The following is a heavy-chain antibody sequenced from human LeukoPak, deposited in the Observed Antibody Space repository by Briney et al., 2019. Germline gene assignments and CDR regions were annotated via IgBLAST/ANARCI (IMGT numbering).Heavy chain of an antibody. CDR1: GFTFSNYW. V-gene: IGHV3-74*01. J-gene: IGHJ4*02. CDR3: ASGYDSSGSLDY. Sequence: GGSLRLSCAASGFTFSNYWMHWVRQAPGKGLVWVSRINSDGSSTTYADSVKGRFTISRDNAKNTLYLQMNSLRAEDTAVYYCASGYDSSGSLDYWGQGTLVTVSS. CDR2: INSDGSST. D-gene: IGHD3-22*01.